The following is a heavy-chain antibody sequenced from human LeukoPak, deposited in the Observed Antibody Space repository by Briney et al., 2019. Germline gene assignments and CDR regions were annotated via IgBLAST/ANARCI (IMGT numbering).Heavy chain of an antibody. CDR3: SRRGYTYGYAY. D-gene: IGHD5-18*01. J-gene: IGHJ4*02. CDR2: ISSNGGST. V-gene: IGHV3-64D*06. CDR1: GFTFSSFP. Sequence: PGGSLRLSCSASGFTFSSFPMHWVRQAPGKGLEFVSSISSNGGSTHYADSVKGRFTISRDNSRNTLYLQMSSLKTEDTAVYYCSRRGYTYGYAYCGQGTLVTVPS.